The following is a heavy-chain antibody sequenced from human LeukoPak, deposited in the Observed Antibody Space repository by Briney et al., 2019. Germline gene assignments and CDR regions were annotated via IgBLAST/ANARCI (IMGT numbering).Heavy chain of an antibody. Sequence: PGGSLRLSCAASGFLFSSYSAHWVRQAPGKGLEWVSYISSSSVTIYYAGSVKGRFTISRDNAKNSLYLQMNSLRAEDTAVYYCARDPRSTVVTPSRYFDYWGQGTLVTVSS. J-gene: IGHJ4*02. CDR3: ARDPRSTVVTPSRYFDY. D-gene: IGHD4-23*01. CDR2: ISSSSVTI. V-gene: IGHV3-48*01. CDR1: GFLFSSYS.